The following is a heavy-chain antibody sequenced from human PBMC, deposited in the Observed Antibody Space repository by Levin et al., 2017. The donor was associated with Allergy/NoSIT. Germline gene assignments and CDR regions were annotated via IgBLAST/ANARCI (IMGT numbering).Heavy chain of an antibody. CDR2: ISSNGGST. J-gene: IGHJ4*02. CDR3: ARGGGAKGGEIQEDYFDY. D-gene: IGHD3-16*01. Sequence: PGGSLRLSCAASGFTFSSYAMHWVRQAPGKGLEYVSAISSNGGSTYYADSVKGRFTISRDNSKNTLYLQMGSLRAEDMAVYYCARGGGAKGGEIQEDYFDYWGQGTLVTVSS. CDR1: GFTFSSYA. V-gene: IGHV3-64*02.